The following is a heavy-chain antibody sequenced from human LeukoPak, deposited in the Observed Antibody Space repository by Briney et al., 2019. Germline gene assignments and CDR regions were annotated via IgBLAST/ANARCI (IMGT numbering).Heavy chain of an antibody. D-gene: IGHD5-18*01. CDR3: ASSSAMVKWGFDY. Sequence: PSETLSLTCAVYGGSFSGYYWSWIRRPPGKGLEWIGEINHSGSTNYNPSLKSRVTISVDTSKNQFSLRLSSVTAADTAVYYCASSSAMVKWGFDYWGQGTLVTVSS. CDR1: GGSFSGYY. V-gene: IGHV4-34*01. J-gene: IGHJ4*02. CDR2: INHSGST.